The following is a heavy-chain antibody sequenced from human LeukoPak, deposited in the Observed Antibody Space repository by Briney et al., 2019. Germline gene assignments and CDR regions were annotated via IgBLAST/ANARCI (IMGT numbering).Heavy chain of an antibody. D-gene: IGHD6-13*01. V-gene: IGHV3-23*01. CDR1: GFTFSIYA. CDR3: ASADSSPADY. CDR2: ISNSGGST. J-gene: IGHJ4*02. Sequence: GGSLRLSCAASGFTFSIYAMSWVRQSPGKGLDWVSTISNSGGSTDYADSVKGRFTISRDNSRNTLYLQMNSLRAEDTAVYYCASADSSPADYWGQGTLVTVSP.